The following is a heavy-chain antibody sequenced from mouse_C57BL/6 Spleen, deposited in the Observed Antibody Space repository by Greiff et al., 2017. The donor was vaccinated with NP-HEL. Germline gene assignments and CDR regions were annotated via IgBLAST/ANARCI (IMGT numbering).Heavy chain of an antibody. D-gene: IGHD1-1*01. CDR1: GYTFTSYW. CDR2: IHPNSGST. J-gene: IGHJ1*03. V-gene: IGHV1-64*01. Sequence: QVQLQQPGAELVKPGASVQLSCKASGYTFTSYWMHWVKQRPGQGLEWIGMIHPNSGSTNYNEKFKSKATLTVDKSSSTAYMQLSSLTSEDSAVYYCARVYGSSHWYFDVWGTGTTVTVSS. CDR3: ARVYGSSHWYFDV.